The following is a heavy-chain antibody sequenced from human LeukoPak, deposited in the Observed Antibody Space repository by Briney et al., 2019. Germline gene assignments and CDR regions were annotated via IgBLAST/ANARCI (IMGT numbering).Heavy chain of an antibody. Sequence: GETLRLSCAASGFTFNSYVMNWVRQAPGKGLEWVSSISGSGDSTFYADSVKGRFTISRDNSKNTLSLQMNSLRAEDTAVYYCARLPFARYDYDYWGQGTLVTVSS. V-gene: IGHV3-23*01. J-gene: IGHJ4*02. CDR3: ARLPFARYDYDY. CDR2: ISGSGDST. CDR1: GFTFNSYV. D-gene: IGHD3-16*01.